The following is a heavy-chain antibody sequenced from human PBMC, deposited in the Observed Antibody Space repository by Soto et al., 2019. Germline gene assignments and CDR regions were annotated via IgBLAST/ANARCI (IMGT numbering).Heavy chain of an antibody. CDR2: IKPDGSEK. Sequence: GGSLRLSCAASGFTFGYFWMSWVRQAPGRGLKCVATIKPDGSEKNYLDSVKGQFTTSRDNADNFLYLQMNSLRVEDTAVYYCVRNVDGYCGQGTLVTVSS. CDR3: VRNVDGY. CDR1: GFTFGYFW. V-gene: IGHV3-7*01. J-gene: IGHJ4*02.